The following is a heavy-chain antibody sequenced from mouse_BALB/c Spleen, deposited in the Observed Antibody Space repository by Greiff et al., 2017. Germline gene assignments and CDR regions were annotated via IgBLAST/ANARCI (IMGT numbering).Heavy chain of an antibody. CDR1: GFTFSSFG. Sequence: EVHLVESGGGLVQPGGSRKLSCAASGFTFSSFGMHWVRQAPEKGLEWVAYISSGSSTIYYADTVKGRFTISRDNPKNTLFLQMTSLRSEDTAMYYCARSGNGDAMDYWGQGTSVTVSS. CDR3: ARSGNGDAMDY. J-gene: IGHJ4*01. D-gene: IGHD2-1*01. V-gene: IGHV5-17*02. CDR2: ISSGSSTI.